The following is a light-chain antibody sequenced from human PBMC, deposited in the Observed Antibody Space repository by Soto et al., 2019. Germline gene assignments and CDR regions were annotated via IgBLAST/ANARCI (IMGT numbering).Light chain of an antibody. J-gene: IGLJ2*01. CDR2: SSN. CDR3: AAWDYSLNGVV. V-gene: IGLV1-44*01. Sequence: QSVLTQPPSASGTPGQRVTISCSGSSSNIGSNSVNWYQQLPGTAPKLLMYSSNQRPSGVPDRFSGSKSGTSASLAISGLQSEDEDDYDCAAWDYSLNGVVFGGGTKLTVL. CDR1: SSNIGSNS.